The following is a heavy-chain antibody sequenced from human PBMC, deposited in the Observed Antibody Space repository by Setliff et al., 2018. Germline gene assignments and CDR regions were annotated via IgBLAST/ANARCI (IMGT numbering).Heavy chain of an antibody. J-gene: IGHJ4*02. CDR1: GGSIRNYY. V-gene: IGHV4-59*08. D-gene: IGHD4-17*01. CDR3: ARQTHTYGGFDY. CDR2: IYYSGNT. Sequence: SETLSLTCTVSGGSIRNYYWSWIRQPPGKGLEWIGYIYYSGNTNYNPSLKSRVTMSVDTSKDQISLKLTSVTAADTAIYYCARQTHTYGGFDYWGQGTLVTVSS.